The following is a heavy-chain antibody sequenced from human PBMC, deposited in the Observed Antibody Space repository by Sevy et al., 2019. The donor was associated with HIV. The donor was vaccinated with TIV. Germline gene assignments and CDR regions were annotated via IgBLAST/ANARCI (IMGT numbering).Heavy chain of an antibody. CDR3: TGDRYISTSHYDY. V-gene: IGHV3-48*01. Sequence: GGSLRLSCIVSGFTFTTYGMNWVRQTPGKGLEWLSYISARGKTIYYADSVQDRFTISRDIAENSLYLQMNNLRAEDTAVYYCTGDRYISTSHYDYWGQGTQVSVSS. CDR2: ISARGKTI. D-gene: IGHD6-13*01. J-gene: IGHJ4*02. CDR1: GFTFTTYG.